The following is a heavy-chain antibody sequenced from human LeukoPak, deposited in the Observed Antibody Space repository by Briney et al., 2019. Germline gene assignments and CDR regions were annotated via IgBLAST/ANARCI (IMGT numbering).Heavy chain of an antibody. CDR1: GYTFTSYE. V-gene: IGHV1-8*01. CDR2: MNPNSGNT. CDR3: TTGGPVAGTHKYFQH. J-gene: IGHJ1*01. Sequence: GASVKVSCKASGYTFTSYEINWVRQATGQGLEWMGWMNPNSGNTDYAQKFQGRVTLTRNTSISTAYMELSSLRSEDTAMYYCTTGGPVAGTHKYFQHWGQGTLVTVSS. D-gene: IGHD6-19*01.